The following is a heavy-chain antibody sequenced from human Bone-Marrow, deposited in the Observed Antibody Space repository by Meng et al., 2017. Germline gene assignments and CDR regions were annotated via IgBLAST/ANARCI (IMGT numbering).Heavy chain of an antibody. CDR1: GGTFSSYA. CDR2: IIPIFGTA. V-gene: IGHV1-69*01. CDR3: ARTNWEDWYFDL. Sequence: VAPGQVGAEGKKPGSSVKASCKASGGTFSSYAISWVRQAPGQGLEWMGGIIPIFGTANYAQKFQGRVTITADESTSTAYMELSSLRSEDTAVYYCARTNWEDWYFDLWGRGTLVTVSS. D-gene: IGHD1-1*01. J-gene: IGHJ2*01.